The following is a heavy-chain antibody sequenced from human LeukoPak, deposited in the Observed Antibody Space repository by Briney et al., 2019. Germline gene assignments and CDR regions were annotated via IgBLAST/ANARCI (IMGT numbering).Heavy chain of an antibody. Sequence: ASVKVSCTASGYTFTSYYMHWVRQAPGQGLEWMGIISPSGGTASYAQKYQGRVTMSRDMSTTTVYMELSSLRSEDTAVYFCAREGGYGGDDAFDMWGQETMVTVSS. CDR3: AREGGYGGDDAFDM. CDR1: GYTFTSYY. D-gene: IGHD3-22*01. J-gene: IGHJ3*02. V-gene: IGHV1-46*01. CDR2: ISPSGGTA.